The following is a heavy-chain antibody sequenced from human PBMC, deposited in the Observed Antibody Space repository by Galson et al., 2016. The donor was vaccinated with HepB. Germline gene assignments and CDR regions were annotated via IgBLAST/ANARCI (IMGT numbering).Heavy chain of an antibody. V-gene: IGHV3-33*01. CDR2: LWYDVITN. D-gene: IGHD6-13*01. CDR1: GFTFNTYG. CDR3: ARDPGSSTCKNYFDY. J-gene: IGHJ4*02. Sequence: SLRLSCAASGFTFNTYGMHWVRQSPDKGLEWVAVLWYDVITNYYADSVKGRFTVSRDNSKNTLYLQMNNLRAEDAAVYFCARDPGSSTCKNYFDYWGQGTRVTVSS.